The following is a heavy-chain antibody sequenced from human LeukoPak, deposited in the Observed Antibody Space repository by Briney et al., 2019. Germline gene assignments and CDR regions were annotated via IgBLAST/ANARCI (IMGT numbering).Heavy chain of an antibody. CDR3: ARAFGRGETSYSYLSYFYIDV. D-gene: IGHD2-15*01. J-gene: IGHJ6*03. CDR2: ISSSGST. CDR1: GDSITYFY. V-gene: IGHV4-4*07. Sequence: SETLSLTCSVSGDSITYFYWSWIRQAAGKGLEWIGRISSSGSTDYNASLKSRVTMSVDTSKNQLSLKVISVTAADTAIYYCARAFGRGETSYSYLSYFYIDVWGKGTTVTVSS.